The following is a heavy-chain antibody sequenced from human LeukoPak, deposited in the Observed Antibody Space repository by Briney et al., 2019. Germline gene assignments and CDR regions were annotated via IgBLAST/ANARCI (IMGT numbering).Heavy chain of an antibody. J-gene: IGHJ4*02. CDR3: VRDSNYHPDC. D-gene: IGHD4-11*01. Sequence: SGGSLRLSCAASGFTFKDYRMHWVRQVPGKGLVWVARIISDGSSASYADSVKGRFTKFRDNAKNTLYLQMNSLRAEDTAVYYCVRDSNYHPDCWGQGTLVTVSS. CDR1: GFTFKDYR. V-gene: IGHV3-74*01. CDR2: IISDGSSA.